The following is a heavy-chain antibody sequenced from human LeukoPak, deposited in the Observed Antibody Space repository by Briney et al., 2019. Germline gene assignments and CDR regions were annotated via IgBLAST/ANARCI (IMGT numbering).Heavy chain of an antibody. CDR1: GFTFSDYY. CDR3: ESGSSSSRVFDY. V-gene: IGHV3-11*01. Sequence: KAGGSLRLSCAASGFTFSDYYMSWIRQAPGKGLEWVSYISSSGSTIYYADSVKGRFTISRDNAKNSLYLQMNSLRAEDTAVYYCESGSSSSRVFDYWGQGTLVTVSS. CDR2: ISSSGSTI. J-gene: IGHJ4*02. D-gene: IGHD6-6*01.